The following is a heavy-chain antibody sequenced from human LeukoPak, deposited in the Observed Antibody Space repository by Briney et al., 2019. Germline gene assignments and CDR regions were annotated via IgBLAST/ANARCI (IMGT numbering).Heavy chain of an antibody. CDR3: AKDPGEYCSSTSCSKQNWFDP. CDR1: GFTFSSYG. D-gene: IGHD2-2*01. Sequence: GGSLRLSCAASGFTFSSYGMHWVRQAPGKGLEWVAFIRYDGSNKYYADSAKGRFTISRDNSKNTLYLQMNSLRAEDTAVYYCAKDPGEYCSSTSCSKQNWFDPWGQGTLVTVSS. V-gene: IGHV3-30*02. CDR2: IRYDGSNK. J-gene: IGHJ5*02.